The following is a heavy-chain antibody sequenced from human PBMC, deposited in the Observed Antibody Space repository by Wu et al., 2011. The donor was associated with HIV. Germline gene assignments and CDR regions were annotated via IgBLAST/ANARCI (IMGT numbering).Heavy chain of an antibody. J-gene: IGHJ4*02. D-gene: IGHD2-21*02. CDR1: GYTFTSYD. CDR3: ARGGDCGGDCYGIDY. Sequence: QVQLVQSGAEVKKPGASLKVSCKASGYTFTSYDIHWVRQATGQGLEWMGWMNPNSGNTGFAQEFQGRVTITRNTSINTAYMELSSLRSEDTAVYFCARGGDCGGDCYGIDYWGQGTLVTVSS. CDR2: MNPNSGNT. V-gene: IGHV1-8*03.